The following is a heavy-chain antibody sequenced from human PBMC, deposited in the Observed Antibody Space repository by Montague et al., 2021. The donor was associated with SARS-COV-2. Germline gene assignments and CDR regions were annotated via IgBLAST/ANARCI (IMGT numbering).Heavy chain of an antibody. Sequence: PALVKPTQTLTLTCTSSGFSLSTIGVGVGWIRQPPGKALEWLALIYWDDAKRYSPFLRSRLTITKETSNNQVVLTMTNMDPVDTATYFCAHSSGVDWLPRSGLDAWGQGTTVTVSS. CDR1: GFSLSTIGVG. D-gene: IGHD3-9*01. CDR3: AHSSGVDWLPRSGLDA. J-gene: IGHJ6*02. CDR2: IYWDDAK. V-gene: IGHV2-5*02.